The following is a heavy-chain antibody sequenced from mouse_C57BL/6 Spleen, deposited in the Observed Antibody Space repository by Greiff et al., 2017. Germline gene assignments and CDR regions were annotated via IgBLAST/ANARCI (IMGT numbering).Heavy chain of an antibody. Sequence: VQLKQSGAELVKPGASVKLSCTASGFNIKDYYMHWVKQRTEQGLEWIGRIDPEDGETKYAPKFKGKATITADTSSNTAYLQLSSLTSEDTAVXYGARGYSNYVAWFAYWGQGTLVTVSA. J-gene: IGHJ3*01. D-gene: IGHD2-5*01. V-gene: IGHV14-2*01. CDR2: IDPEDGET. CDR1: GFNIKDYY. CDR3: ARGYSNYVAWFAY.